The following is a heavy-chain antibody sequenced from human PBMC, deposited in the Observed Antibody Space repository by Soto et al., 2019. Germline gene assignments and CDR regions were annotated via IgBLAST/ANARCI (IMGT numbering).Heavy chain of an antibody. Sequence: PSETLSLTCTVSGGSISSSSYYWGWIRQPPGKGLEWIGSIYYSGSTYYNPSLKSRVTISVDTSKNQFSLKLSSVTAADTAVYYCARLRYYGLNWFDPWGQGTLVTVSS. CDR2: IYYSGST. CDR1: GGSISSSSYY. CDR3: ARLRYYGLNWFDP. J-gene: IGHJ5*02. V-gene: IGHV4-39*01. D-gene: IGHD3-10*01.